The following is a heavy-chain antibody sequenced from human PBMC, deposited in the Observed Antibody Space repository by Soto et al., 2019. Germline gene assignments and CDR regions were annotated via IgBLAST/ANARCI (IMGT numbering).Heavy chain of an antibody. CDR1: GYTFTSYY. D-gene: IGHD3-9*01. J-gene: IGHJ5*02. CDR3: ARGAHVLRYFYWLFSWFDL. Sequence: GASVKVSCKASGYTFTSYYMHWVRQAPGQGLEWMGIINPSGGSTSYAQKFQGRVTMTRDTSTSTVYMELSSLRSEDTAVYYCARGAHVLRYFYWLFSWFDLWGCRTLVT. CDR2: INPSGGST. V-gene: IGHV1-46*03.